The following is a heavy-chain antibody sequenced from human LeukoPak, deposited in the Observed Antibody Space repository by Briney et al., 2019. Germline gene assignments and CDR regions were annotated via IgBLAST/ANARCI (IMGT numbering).Heavy chain of an antibody. D-gene: IGHD3-3*01. V-gene: IGHV1-69*05. CDR3: ARGDFDYCLDY. CDR1: GGTFSSYA. J-gene: IGHJ4*02. CDR2: IIPIFGTA. Sequence: AVKVSCKASGGTFSSYAISWVRKAPGQGLEWMGGIIPIFGTANYAQKFQGRVTITTDESTSTAYMELSSLRSEDTAVYYCARGDFDYCLDYWGQGTLVTVSS.